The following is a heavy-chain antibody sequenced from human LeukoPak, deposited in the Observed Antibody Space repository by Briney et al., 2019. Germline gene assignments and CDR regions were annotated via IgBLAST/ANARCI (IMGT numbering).Heavy chain of an antibody. Sequence: TGGSLRLSCATSGFTFSSHDMNWVRQAPGKGLEWVSSITGNSKSIDYAESLKGRFAISRDNAKNSLYLQMNSLRAEDTAVYYCARVGSSGYYQTWGQGTLVTVSS. J-gene: IGHJ4*02. CDR2: ITGNSKSI. D-gene: IGHD3-22*01. V-gene: IGHV3-21*01. CDR3: ARVGSSGYYQT. CDR1: GFTFSSHD.